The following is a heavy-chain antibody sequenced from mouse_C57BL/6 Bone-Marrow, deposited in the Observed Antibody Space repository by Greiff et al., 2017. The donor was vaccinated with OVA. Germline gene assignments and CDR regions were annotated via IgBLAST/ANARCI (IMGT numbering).Heavy chain of an antibody. CDR2: IYPGSGST. D-gene: IGHD1-1*01. CDR3: ARDPYYYGSSRGGDY. CDR1: GYPFTSYW. V-gene: IGHV1-55*01. Sequence: QVQLQQPGAELVKPGASVKMSCKASGYPFTSYWITWVKQRPGQGLEWIGDIYPGSGSTNYNEKFKSKATLTVDTSSSTAYMQLSSLTSEDSAVYYCARDPYYYGSSRGGDYWGQGTTLTVSS. J-gene: IGHJ2*01.